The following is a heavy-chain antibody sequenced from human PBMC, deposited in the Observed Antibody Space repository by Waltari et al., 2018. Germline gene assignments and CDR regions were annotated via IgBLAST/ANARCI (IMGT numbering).Heavy chain of an antibody. J-gene: IGHJ4*02. CDR1: GYTFTDYH. CDR3: ARRSCTGECYAPYVY. Sequence: QVQLVQSGAEVTKPGASVKVSCKPSGYTFTDYHIHWLRQAPGQGLEWMGCINPKSGGTYYAQTFQGWVTMTRDTSTSTVYMELSSLKSDDTAMYYCARRSCTGECYAPYVYWGQGSLVTVSS. V-gene: IGHV1-2*04. D-gene: IGHD2-8*02. CDR2: INPKSGGT.